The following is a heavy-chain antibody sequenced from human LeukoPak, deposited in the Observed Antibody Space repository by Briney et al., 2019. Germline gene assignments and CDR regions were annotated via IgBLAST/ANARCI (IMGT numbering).Heavy chain of an antibody. Sequence: SETLSLTCTVSGASISSGDYYWSWIRQPPGKGLEWIGYIYYSGSTYYNPSLKSRVTMSVDTSKNQFSLKLSSVTAADTAVYYCARTRRAYGDFLFDYWGQGSLVTVSS. V-gene: IGHV4-30-4*01. CDR1: GASISSGDYY. D-gene: IGHD4-17*01. CDR3: ARTRRAYGDFLFDY. J-gene: IGHJ4*02. CDR2: IYYSGST.